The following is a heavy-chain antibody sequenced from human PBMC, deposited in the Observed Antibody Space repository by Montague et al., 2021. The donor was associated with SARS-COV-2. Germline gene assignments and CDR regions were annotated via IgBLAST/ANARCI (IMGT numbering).Heavy chain of an antibody. CDR2: ITSDGGII. V-gene: IGHV3-48*03. D-gene: IGHD3-10*01. J-gene: IGHJ6*02. Sequence: SLRLSCAASGFTFSRHEVNWVRQAPGKGLEWVSYITSDGGIIYYADFVEGRFTISRDNAKNSLYLHTSSLRVGDTAVYYCATLARGLFDHGMDVWGQGTTVTVSS. CDR3: ATLARGLFDHGMDV. CDR1: GFTFSRHE.